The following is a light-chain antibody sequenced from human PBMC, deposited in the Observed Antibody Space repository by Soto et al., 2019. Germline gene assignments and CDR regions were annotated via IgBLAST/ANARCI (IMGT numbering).Light chain of an antibody. Sequence: QSALTQPASVSGSPGQSITISCTGTSSDVGANDFVSWYQQLPGKAPKVMIYEVSNRPSGVSNRFSGSKSGNTASLTISGLQTEDEADYYCNSYTSSNTLVFGTGTKVTVL. V-gene: IGLV2-14*01. CDR3: NSYTSSNTLV. J-gene: IGLJ1*01. CDR1: SSDVGANDF. CDR2: EVS.